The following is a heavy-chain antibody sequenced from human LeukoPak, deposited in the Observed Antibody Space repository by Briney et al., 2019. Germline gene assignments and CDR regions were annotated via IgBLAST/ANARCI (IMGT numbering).Heavy chain of an antibody. V-gene: IGHV1-8*01. CDR3: AKDDSVVVPAHFDH. D-gene: IGHD2-2*01. J-gene: IGHJ4*02. CDR1: GYTFTSYD. Sequence: ASVKVSCKASGYTFTSYDINWVRQATGQGLEWMGWMNPNSGNTGYAQKFQGRVTMTRNTSISTAYMELSSLRSEDTAIYYCAKDDSVVVPAHFDHWGQGILVTVSS. CDR2: MNPNSGNT.